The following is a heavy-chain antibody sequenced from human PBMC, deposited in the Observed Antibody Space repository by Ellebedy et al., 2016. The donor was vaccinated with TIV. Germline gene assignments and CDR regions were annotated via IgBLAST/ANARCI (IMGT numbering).Heavy chain of an antibody. Sequence: GESLKISCKGSGYSFTTYWIGWVRQMPGKGLEWMGIIYPGDSDTRYSPSFQGQVTISADKSISTAYLQWSSLKASDTAMYYCARRSMAAAGHYGWFDPWGQGTLVTVSS. J-gene: IGHJ5*02. D-gene: IGHD6-13*01. CDR2: IYPGDSDT. CDR3: ARRSMAAAGHYGWFDP. V-gene: IGHV5-51*01. CDR1: GYSFTTYW.